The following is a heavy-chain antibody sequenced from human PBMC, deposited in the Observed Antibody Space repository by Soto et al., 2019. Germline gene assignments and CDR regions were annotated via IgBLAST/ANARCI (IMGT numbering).Heavy chain of an antibody. V-gene: IGHV3-21*01. D-gene: IGHD2-2*01. CDR2: ISNSGDYI. CDR3: ARDESAGSSIRY. CDR1: GSTFRTSG. Sequence: GGSLRLSCTASGSTFRTSGMNWVRQAPGKGLEWVSSISNSGDYIYYADSVQGRFTISRDNAKNSLYLQMNSLRAEDTAVYFCARDESAGSSIRYWGQGIPVTVSS. J-gene: IGHJ4*02.